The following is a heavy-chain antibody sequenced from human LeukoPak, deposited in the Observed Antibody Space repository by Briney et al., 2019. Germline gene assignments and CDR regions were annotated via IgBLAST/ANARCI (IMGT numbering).Heavy chain of an antibody. CDR1: GGTFSSYA. Sequence: ASVKVSCKASGGTFSSYAISWVRQAPGQGLEWMGWINPNSGCTNYAQKFQGRVTMTRDTSISIAYMELSRLRSDDTAVYYCARLITMVRDEFDYWGQGTLVTVSS. CDR2: INPNSGCT. CDR3: ARLITMVRDEFDY. J-gene: IGHJ4*02. D-gene: IGHD3-10*01. V-gene: IGHV1-2*02.